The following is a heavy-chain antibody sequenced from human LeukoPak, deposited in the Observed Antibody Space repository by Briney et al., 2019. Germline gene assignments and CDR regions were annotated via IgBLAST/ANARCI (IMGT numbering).Heavy chain of an antibody. V-gene: IGHV4-39*01. J-gene: IGHJ4*02. Sequence: KPSETLSLTCTVSGGSISSTSYYWGWIRQPPGKGLEWIGSIYYSGSTYYNPSLKSRVTISVDTSKNQFSLKLSSVTAADTAVYYCAGALDGACDYGRSCVDYWGQGTLVTVSS. D-gene: IGHD4-17*01. CDR2: IYYSGST. CDR3: AGALDGACDYGRSCVDY. CDR1: GGSISSTSYY.